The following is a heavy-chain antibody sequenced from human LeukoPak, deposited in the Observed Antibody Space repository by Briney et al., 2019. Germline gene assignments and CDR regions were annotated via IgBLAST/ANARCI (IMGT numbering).Heavy chain of an antibody. CDR3: ARGVKQQLVRRYFDY. J-gene: IGHJ4*02. D-gene: IGHD6-13*01. CDR2: ISSSGSTI. V-gene: IGHV3-11*04. Sequence: GGSLRLSCAASGFTFSDYYMSWIRQAPGKGLEWVSYISSSGSTIYYADSVKGRFTISRDNAKNSLYLQMNSLRAEDTAVYYCARGVKQQLVRRYFDYWGQGTLVTVSS. CDR1: GFTFSDYY.